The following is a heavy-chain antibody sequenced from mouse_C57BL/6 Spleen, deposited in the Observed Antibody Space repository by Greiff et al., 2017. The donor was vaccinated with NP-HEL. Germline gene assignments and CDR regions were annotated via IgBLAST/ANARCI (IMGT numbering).Heavy chain of an antibody. D-gene: IGHD1-1*01. CDR3: SRLEIDGVVADYYAMDY. V-gene: IGHV1-53*01. J-gene: IGHJ4*01. Sequence: VQLQQSGTELVKPGASVKLSCKASGYTFTSYWMHWVKQRPGQGLEWIGNINPSNGGTNYNEKFKSKATLTVDKSSSTAYMQLSSLTSEDSAVYYCSRLEIDGVVADYYAMDYWGQGTSVTVSS. CDR2: INPSNGGT. CDR1: GYTFTSYW.